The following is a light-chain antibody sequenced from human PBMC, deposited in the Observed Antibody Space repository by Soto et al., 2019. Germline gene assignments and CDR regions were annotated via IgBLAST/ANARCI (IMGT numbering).Light chain of an antibody. CDR3: QQYGTSEII. CDR2: DTS. Sequence: EIVLTQSPGTLSLSPGDIATLSCRASQTLSNSFIAWYQQKPGQAPRLLIYDTSSRATGVPDRYSASGSGTDFTLTISRLEPEDFAVFFCQQYGTSEIIFGQGTRLEIK. V-gene: IGKV3-20*01. J-gene: IGKJ5*01. CDR1: QTLSNSF.